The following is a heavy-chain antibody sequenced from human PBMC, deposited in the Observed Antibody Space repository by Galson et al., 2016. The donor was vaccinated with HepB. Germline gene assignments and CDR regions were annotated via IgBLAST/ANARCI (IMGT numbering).Heavy chain of an antibody. CDR2: IYNSGNT. Sequence: ETLSLTCTVSGGSISNRSYYWGWIRQPPGKGLECIGRIYNSGNTYYNPTLQSRVTISVDTSKNQFSLKVRSLTAADTAVYYCARVLKRSTLALGYFDQWGRGTLVTVSS. D-gene: IGHD3-16*01. CDR1: GGSISNRSYY. CDR3: ARVLKRSTLALGYFDQ. J-gene: IGHJ4*02. V-gene: IGHV4-39*01.